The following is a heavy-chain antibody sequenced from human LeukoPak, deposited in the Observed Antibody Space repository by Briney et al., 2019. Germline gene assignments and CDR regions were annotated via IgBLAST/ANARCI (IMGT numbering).Heavy chain of an antibody. D-gene: IGHD5-12*01. V-gene: IGHV4-30-2*01. CDR3: VRHDGRGGATMGALDS. CDR2: IYHSGST. CDR1: GGSISSGGYS. J-gene: IGHJ4*02. Sequence: SETLSLTCAVSGGSISSGGYSWSRIRQPPGKGLEWIGYIYHSGSTYYNPSLKSRVTISVDRPKNQFSLKLSSVTAADTAVYYCVRHDGRGGATMGALDSWGQGSLVTVSS.